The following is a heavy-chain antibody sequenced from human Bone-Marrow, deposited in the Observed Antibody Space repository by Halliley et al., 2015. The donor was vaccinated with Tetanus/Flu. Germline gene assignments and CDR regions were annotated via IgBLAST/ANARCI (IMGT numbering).Heavy chain of an antibody. D-gene: IGHD6-13*01. V-gene: IGHV3-33*01. Sequence: SGFPFSSYGMHWVRQSPGKGLGWVAVIWDDGSNKFYADSVKGRFTISRDNSKNTLYLQMNSLRANDTAVYYCARDRYSNAYSPVDLFVPWGQGTRVPVSS. J-gene: IGHJ5*02. CDR3: ARDRYSNAYSPVDLFVP. CDR1: GFPFSSYG. CDR2: IWDDGSNK.